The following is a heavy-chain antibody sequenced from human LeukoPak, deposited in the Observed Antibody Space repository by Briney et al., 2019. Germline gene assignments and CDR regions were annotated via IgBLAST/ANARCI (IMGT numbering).Heavy chain of an antibody. Sequence: GESLRLSCVASGFIVNDHAMHWVRQGPGKGLEWVAGIYWNGDGADYADSVKGRFTISRDNAKNSLYLQMNSLRADDTALYYCGKDVSAGGMDVWGQGTTVTVSS. CDR3: GKDVSAGGMDV. V-gene: IGHV3-9*01. CDR2: IYWNGDGA. J-gene: IGHJ6*02. CDR1: GFIVNDHA.